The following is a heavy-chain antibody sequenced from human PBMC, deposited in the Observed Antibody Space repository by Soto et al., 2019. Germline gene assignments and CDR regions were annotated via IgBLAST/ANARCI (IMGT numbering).Heavy chain of an antibody. J-gene: IGHJ4*02. CDR2: ISRSSSDI. Sequence: EVQLEESGGGLVQPGGSLRLSWVASGFSFSDYSMNWVRQAPGKGLEWVSYISRSSSDIYYVDSVKGRFTISRDNDKNSLHLQMNSLRDEDTAMYYCARYGSGSNLRDPFDHWGQGTLVTVSS. D-gene: IGHD3-10*01. CDR3: ARYGSGSNLRDPFDH. V-gene: IGHV3-48*02. CDR1: GFSFSDYS.